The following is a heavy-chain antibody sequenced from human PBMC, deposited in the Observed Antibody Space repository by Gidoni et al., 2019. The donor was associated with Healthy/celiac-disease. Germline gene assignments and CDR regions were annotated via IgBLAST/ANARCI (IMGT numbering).Heavy chain of an antibody. Sequence: QVQLVESGGGVVQPGRSLRLPCAASGFTFSSYGMHWVRQAPGKGLEWVAVISYDGSNKDYADSVKGRFTISRDNSKNTLYLQMNSLRAEDTAVYYCAKDESDYVWGSQGSFDYWGQGTLVTVSS. CDR2: ISYDGSNK. D-gene: IGHD3-16*01. CDR3: AKDESDYVWGSQGSFDY. J-gene: IGHJ4*02. CDR1: GFTFSSYG. V-gene: IGHV3-30*18.